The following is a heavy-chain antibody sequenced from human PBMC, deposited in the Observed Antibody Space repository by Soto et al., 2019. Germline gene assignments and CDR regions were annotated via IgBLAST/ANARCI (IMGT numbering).Heavy chain of an antibody. D-gene: IGHD4-17*01. J-gene: IGHJ2*01. CDR1: GASFTGYY. CDR2: VSHSGTT. CDR3: ARYGGTAIWYFDV. V-gene: IGHV4-34*01. Sequence: QVHLQQWGAGLVKPSETLSLTCAVYGASFTGYYWTWLRQPPGKGLEWIGEVSHSGTTKYNPSLKSRVTISLDTSKSQFSLELTSVTAADTAVYYCARYGGTAIWYFDVWGRGTLVSVSS.